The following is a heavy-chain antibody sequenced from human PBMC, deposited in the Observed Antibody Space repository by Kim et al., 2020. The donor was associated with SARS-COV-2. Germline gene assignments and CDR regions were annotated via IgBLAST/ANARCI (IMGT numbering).Heavy chain of an antibody. CDR1: GFTFSSYA. J-gene: IGHJ4*02. Sequence: GGSLRLSCAASGFTFSSYAMHWVRQAPGKGLEWVAVISYDGSNKYYADSVKGRFTISRDNSKNTLYLQMNSLRAEDTAVYYCARGGGSYYVAHDYWGQGTLVTVSS. CDR3: ARGGGSYYVAHDY. V-gene: IGHV3-30*04. CDR2: ISYDGSNK. D-gene: IGHD1-26*01.